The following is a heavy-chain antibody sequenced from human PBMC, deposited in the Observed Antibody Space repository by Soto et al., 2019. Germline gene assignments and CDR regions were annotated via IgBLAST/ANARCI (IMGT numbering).Heavy chain of an antibody. CDR1: GFTFSSYS. J-gene: IGHJ6*02. CDR3: ARPEYSSSFYGMDV. D-gene: IGHD6-6*01. CDR2: ISSSSSTI. Sequence: EVQLVESGGGLVQPGGSLRLSCAASGFTFSSYSMNWVRQAPGKGLEWVSYISSSSSTIYYADSVKGRFTISRDNAKNSLYMQMNSLRDEETVVYYCARPEYSSSFYGMDVWGQGTTVTVSS. V-gene: IGHV3-48*02.